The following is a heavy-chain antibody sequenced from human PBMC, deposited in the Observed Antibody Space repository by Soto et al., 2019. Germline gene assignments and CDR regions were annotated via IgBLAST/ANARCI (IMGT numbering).Heavy chain of an antibody. CDR1: GFTFSFYG. V-gene: IGHV3-30*18. Sequence: QVQVVESGGGVVQPGTSLRLSCAASGFTFSFYGMHWVRQAPGKGLEWVAVISYDGSETYYGDSVKGRFTISRDNSKSAQDLQMNGLRAEDTAVYYCVKDTHTRSGLYYGLDVWGQGTTVTVSS. CDR3: VKDTHTRSGLYYGLDV. D-gene: IGHD2-2*01. J-gene: IGHJ6*02. CDR2: ISYDGSET.